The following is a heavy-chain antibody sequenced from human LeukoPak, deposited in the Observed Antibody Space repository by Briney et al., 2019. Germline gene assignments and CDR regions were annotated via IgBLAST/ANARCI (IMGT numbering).Heavy chain of an antibody. CDR2: ISSSSTYI. J-gene: IGHJ3*02. V-gene: IGHV3-21*01. CDR3: ARIPYSSSLTDAFDI. CDR1: GFSFRSYS. D-gene: IGHD6-6*01. Sequence: ETGGSLRLSCAASGFSFRSYSMNWVRQAPGKGLEWVSFISSSSTYIYYADSMKGRFTISRDNAKNSLFLQMNSLRGEDTAVYYCARIPYSSSLTDAFDIWGQGTMVTVYS.